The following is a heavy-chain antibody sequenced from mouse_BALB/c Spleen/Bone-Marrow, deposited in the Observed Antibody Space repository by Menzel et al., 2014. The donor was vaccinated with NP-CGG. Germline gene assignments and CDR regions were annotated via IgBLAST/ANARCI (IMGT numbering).Heavy chain of an antibody. CDR3: AAYYYGTYGFAY. V-gene: IGHV14-3*02. J-gene: IGHJ3*01. Sequence: VHVKQSGAELVKPGASVRLSCTASGFNIKDTYMHWVKQRPEQGLGWIGRIDPANCNTKYDPKFQGKATITADTSSNTAYLQLSSLTSEDTAVYYCAAYYYGTYGFAYWGQGTLVTVSA. CDR2: IDPANCNT. CDR1: GFNIKDTY. D-gene: IGHD1-1*01.